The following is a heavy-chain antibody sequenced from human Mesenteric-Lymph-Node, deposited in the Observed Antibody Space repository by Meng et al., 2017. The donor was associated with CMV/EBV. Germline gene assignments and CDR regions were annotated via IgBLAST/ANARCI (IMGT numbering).Heavy chain of an antibody. J-gene: IGHJ6*02. CDR3: ARDLNYNYYGMDV. CDR1: GYTFTGYF. Sequence: ASVKVSCKASGYTFTGYFMHWLRQAPGQGPEWMAWMNPNSGATNYAQKFRGRVTMTRDTSISTAYMEVSRLRSDDTAVYYCARDLNYNYYGMDVWGQGTSVTVSS. V-gene: IGHV1-2*02. CDR2: MNPNSGAT.